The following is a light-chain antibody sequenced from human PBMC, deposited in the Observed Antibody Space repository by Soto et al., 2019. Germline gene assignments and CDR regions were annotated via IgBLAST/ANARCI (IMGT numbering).Light chain of an antibody. J-gene: IGKJ4*01. Sequence: DVVLTQSPVTLAVTPGEPASISCRSSQSLQHPNGNTFLHWYFQKPGQSPQLLIYLASKRASGVTDRFSGSGSGTDFTLRISSLEAEDAGIYYCMQSLQSPPTFGGGTKVDIK. CDR3: MQSLQSPPT. CDR1: QSLQHPNGNTF. CDR2: LAS. V-gene: IGKV2-28*01.